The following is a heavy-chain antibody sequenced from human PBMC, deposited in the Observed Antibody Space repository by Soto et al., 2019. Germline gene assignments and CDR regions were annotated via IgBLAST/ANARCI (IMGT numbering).Heavy chain of an antibody. V-gene: IGHV4-34*01. CDR1: GGSFSGYY. CDR3: ARDPSGDCSGGSCYSLPFDY. Sequence: QVQLQQWGAGLLKPSETLSLTCAVYGGSFSGYYWSWIRQPPGKGLEWIGEINHSGSTNYNPSLKSRVTISVDTSKNQFSLKLRSVTAADTAVYYCARDPSGDCSGGSCYSLPFDYWGQGTLVTVSS. J-gene: IGHJ4*02. D-gene: IGHD2-15*01. CDR2: INHSGST.